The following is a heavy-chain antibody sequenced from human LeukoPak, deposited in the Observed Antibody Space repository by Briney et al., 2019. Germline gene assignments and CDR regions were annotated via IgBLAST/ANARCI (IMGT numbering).Heavy chain of an antibody. Sequence: PSETLSLTCAVYGGSFSGYYWSWIRQPPGKGLEWIGEINHSGSTNYNPSLKSRVTISVDTSKNQFSLKLSSVTAADTAVYYCARDAYDFWSGYSEYYFDYWGQGTWSPSPQ. V-gene: IGHV4-34*01. CDR1: GGSFSGYY. D-gene: IGHD3-3*01. CDR3: ARDAYDFWSGYSEYYFDY. CDR2: INHSGST. J-gene: IGHJ4*02.